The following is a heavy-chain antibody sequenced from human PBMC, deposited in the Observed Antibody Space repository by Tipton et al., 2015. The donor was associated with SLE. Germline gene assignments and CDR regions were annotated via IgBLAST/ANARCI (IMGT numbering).Heavy chain of an antibody. CDR1: GYTFTAYY. V-gene: IGHV1-46*01. CDR3: AREAPNTCYFDS. CDR2: INPGGGGT. Sequence: QLVQSGAGVKKPGASVKVSCKSSGYTFTAYYMHWVRQAPGQGLEWMGIINPGGGGTNYAQKFQGRVTMAMDTSTTTVYMELNSLRSDDTAVYYCAREAPNTCYFDSWGQGTLVTVSS. J-gene: IGHJ4*02. D-gene: IGHD2-8*01.